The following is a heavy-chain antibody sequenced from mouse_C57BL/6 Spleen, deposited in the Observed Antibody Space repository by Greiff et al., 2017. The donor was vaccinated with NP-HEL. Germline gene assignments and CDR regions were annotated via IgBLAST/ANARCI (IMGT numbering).Heavy chain of an antibody. D-gene: IGHD1-1*01. Sequence: QVQLQQSGAELVKPGASVKLSCKASGYTFTSYWMHWVKQRPGQGLEWIGMIHPNSGSTNYNEKFKSKATLTVDKSSSTAYMQLSSLTSEDSAVYYCARGDYGSSYEIAYWGQGTLVTVSA. J-gene: IGHJ3*01. CDR3: ARGDYGSSYEIAY. CDR2: IHPNSGST. V-gene: IGHV1-64*01. CDR1: GYTFTSYW.